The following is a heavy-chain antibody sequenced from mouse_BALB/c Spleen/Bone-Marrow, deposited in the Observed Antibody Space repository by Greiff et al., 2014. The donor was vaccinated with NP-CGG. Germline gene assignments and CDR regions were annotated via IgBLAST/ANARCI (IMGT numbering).Heavy chain of an antibody. V-gene: IGHV5-12-2*01. CDR3: ARHGGSRGYYFDY. CDR1: GFTFSSYT. J-gene: IGHJ2*01. CDR2: ISNGGGST. D-gene: IGHD1-1*01. Sequence: EVKLVESGGGLVQPGGSLKLSCAASGFTFSSYTMSWVRQTPEKRLEWVAYISNGGGSTYYPDTVKGRFTISRDNAKNTLYLQMSSLKSEDTAMYYCARHGGSRGYYFDYWGQGTTLKVSS.